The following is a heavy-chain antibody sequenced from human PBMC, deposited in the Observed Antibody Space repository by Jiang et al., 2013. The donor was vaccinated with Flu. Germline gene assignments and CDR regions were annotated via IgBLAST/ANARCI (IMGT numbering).Heavy chain of an antibody. CDR2: IYYSGST. CDR3: ARIQIAVAGTNYFDY. Sequence: GPGLVKPSETLSLTCTVSGGSISSSSYYWGWIRQPPGKGLEWIGSIYYSGSTYYNPSLKSRVTISVDTSKNQFSLKLSSVTAADTAVYYCARIQIAVAGTNYFDYWGQGTLVTVSS. V-gene: IGHV4-39*01. J-gene: IGHJ4*02. D-gene: IGHD6-19*01. CDR1: GGSISSSSYY.